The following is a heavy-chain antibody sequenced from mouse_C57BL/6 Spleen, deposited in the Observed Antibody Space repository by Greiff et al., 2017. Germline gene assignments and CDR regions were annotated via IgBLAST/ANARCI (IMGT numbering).Heavy chain of an antibody. Sequence: VQLKQSGAELVKPGASVKLSCTASGFNIKDYYMHWVKQRTEQGLEWIGRIDPEDGETKYAPKFQGKATITADTSSNTAYLQRSSLTSEDTAVYYCALEGPPFAYWGQGTLVTVSA. CDR3: ALEGPPFAY. V-gene: IGHV14-2*01. CDR1: GFNIKDYY. J-gene: IGHJ3*01. CDR2: IDPEDGET.